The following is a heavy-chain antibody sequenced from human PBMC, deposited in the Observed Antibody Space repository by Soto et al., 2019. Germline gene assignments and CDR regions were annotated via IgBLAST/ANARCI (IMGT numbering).Heavy chain of an antibody. D-gene: IGHD6-6*01. CDR2: IDPSDSYT. Sequence: PGESLKISCKGSGYSFTSYWISWVRQMPGKGLEWMGRIDPSDSYTNYSPSFQGHVTISADKSISTAYLQWSSLKASDTAMYYCARREYSSSPGDYYYGMDVWGQGTTVTVSS. CDR1: GYSFTSYW. V-gene: IGHV5-10-1*01. CDR3: ARREYSSSPGDYYYGMDV. J-gene: IGHJ6*02.